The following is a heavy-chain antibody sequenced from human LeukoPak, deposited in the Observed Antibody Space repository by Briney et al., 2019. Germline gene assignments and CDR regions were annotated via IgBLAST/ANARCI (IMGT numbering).Heavy chain of an antibody. CDR2: IYYSGST. J-gene: IGHJ6*03. D-gene: IGHD3-22*01. V-gene: IGHV4-59*01. Sequence: SETLSLTCTVSGGSISSYYWSWIRQPPGKGLEWIGYIYYSGSTNYNPSLKSRVTISVDTSKNQFSLKLSSVTAADTAVYYCARDGWRVVVPRGYYYYMDVWGKGTTVTVSS. CDR3: ARDGWRVVVPRGYYYYMDV. CDR1: GGSISSYY.